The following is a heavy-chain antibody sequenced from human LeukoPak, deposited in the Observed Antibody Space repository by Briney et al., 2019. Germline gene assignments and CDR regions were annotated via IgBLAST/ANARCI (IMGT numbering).Heavy chain of an antibody. CDR2: INHSGST. Sequence: SETLSLTCAVYGGSFSGYYWSWIRQPPGKGLEWIGEINHSGSTNYNPSLKSRVTISVDTSKSQFSLKLSSVTAADTAVYYCARYRGVLRYFEDWGQGTLVTVSS. CDR1: GGSFSGYY. CDR3: ARYRGVLRYFED. J-gene: IGHJ4*02. V-gene: IGHV4-34*01. D-gene: IGHD3-9*01.